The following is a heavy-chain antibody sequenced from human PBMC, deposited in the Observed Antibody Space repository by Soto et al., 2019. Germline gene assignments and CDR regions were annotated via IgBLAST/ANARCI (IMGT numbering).Heavy chain of an antibody. V-gene: IGHV3-72*01. CDR2: TRNKANDYAT. Sequence: EVQLVESGEGLVQPGGSLRLSCVASGFIFSDHYMDWVRQAPGKGLEWVGRTRNKANDYATEYAASVEGRFTISRDDSKNSLYLQMNSPKTEDTAVYYCARGGTGTAIAYFDLWGQGTLVTVSS. J-gene: IGHJ4*02. CDR3: ARGGTGTAIAYFDL. D-gene: IGHD1-1*01. CDR1: GFIFSDHY.